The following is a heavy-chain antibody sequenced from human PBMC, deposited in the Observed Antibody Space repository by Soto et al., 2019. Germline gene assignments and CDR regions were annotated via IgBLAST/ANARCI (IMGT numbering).Heavy chain of an antibody. V-gene: IGHV4-59*01. CDR3: ARLNGRSRGAFDI. Sequence: SETLSLTCTVSGGSISSYYWSWIRQPPGKGLEWIGYIYYSGSTNYNPSLKSRVTISVDTSKNQFSLKLSSVTAADTAVYYCARLNGRSRGAFDIWGQGTMVTVSS. J-gene: IGHJ3*02. CDR2: IYYSGST. CDR1: GGSISSYY.